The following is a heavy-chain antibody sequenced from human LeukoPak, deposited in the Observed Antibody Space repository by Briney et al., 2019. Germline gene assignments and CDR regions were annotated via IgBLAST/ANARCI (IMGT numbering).Heavy chain of an antibody. V-gene: IGHV3-30*18. CDR2: TSSDLNVK. J-gene: IGHJ4*02. CDR3: AKVTYYYDSSGYAFDY. D-gene: IGHD3-22*01. CDR1: GFTFRNYV. Sequence: GGSLRLSCAASGFTFRNYVIHWVRQAPGKGLEWVAVTSSDLNVKLYADSVKGRFTISRDNSRSTLYLQMNSLRAEDTAVYYCAKVTYYYDSSGYAFDYWGQGTLVTVSS.